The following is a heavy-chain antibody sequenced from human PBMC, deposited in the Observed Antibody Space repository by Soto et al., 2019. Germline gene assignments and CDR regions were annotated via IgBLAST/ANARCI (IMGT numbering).Heavy chain of an antibody. CDR2: IYSGGST. J-gene: IGHJ4*02. CDR3: ARVSGRCSSTSCYDY. V-gene: IGHV3-66*01. Sequence: GGSLRLSCAASGLTVSSNYMSWVRQDPGKGLEWVSVIYSGGSTYYADSVKGRFTISRDNSKNTLYLQMNSLRAEDTAVYYCARVSGRCSSTSCYDYWGQGTLVTVSS. D-gene: IGHD2-2*01. CDR1: GLTVSSNY.